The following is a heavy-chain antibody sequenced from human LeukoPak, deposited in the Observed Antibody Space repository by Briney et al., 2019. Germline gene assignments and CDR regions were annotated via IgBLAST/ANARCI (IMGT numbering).Heavy chain of an antibody. J-gene: IGHJ6*02. CDR2: INSSGGST. D-gene: IGHD4/OR15-4a*01. CDR3: AREVLDMDYYYYGMDV. CDR1: GYTFTIYY. V-gene: IGHV1-46*01. Sequence: ASVKVSCKASGYTFTIYYMHWVRQAPGQGLEWMGIINSSGGSTSYAQKFQGRVTMTRDTSTSTVYMELSSLRSEDTAVYYCAREVLDMDYYYYGMDVWGQGTTVTVSS.